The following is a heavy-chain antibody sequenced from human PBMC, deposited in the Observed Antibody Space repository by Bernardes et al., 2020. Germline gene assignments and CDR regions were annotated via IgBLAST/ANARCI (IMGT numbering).Heavy chain of an antibody. J-gene: IGHJ4*02. Sequence: SETLSVTCAVSGFSISSGYYWDCILQPPGKGLEWIGSIFHSGTTYYNPSLKSRVTISVDTSKNQFSLKVSSVTAADTAVYYCARATYNKNDYWGQGTLVTISS. D-gene: IGHD1-1*01. V-gene: IGHV4-38-2*01. CDR2: IFHSGTT. CDR3: ARATYNKNDY. CDR1: GFSISSGYY.